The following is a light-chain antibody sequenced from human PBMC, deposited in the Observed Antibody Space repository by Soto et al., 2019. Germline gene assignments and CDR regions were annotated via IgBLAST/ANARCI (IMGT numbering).Light chain of an antibody. CDR1: QSVKSSY. CDR2: GTS. J-gene: IGKJ3*01. Sequence: EIVLTQSPGTLSLSPGERATLPCRASQSVKSSYLAWYQHKPGQAPRLLIYGTSSRATGIPDRFSGSGSGTDFTLTISRLEPEDFAVYYCQQRSNWPPFTFGPGTKVDIK. CDR3: QQRSNWPPFT. V-gene: IGKV3D-20*02.